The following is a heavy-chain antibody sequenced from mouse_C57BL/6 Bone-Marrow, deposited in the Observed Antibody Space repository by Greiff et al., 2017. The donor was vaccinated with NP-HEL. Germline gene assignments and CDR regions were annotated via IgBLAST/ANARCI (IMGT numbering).Heavy chain of an antibody. CDR2: IHPNSGST. V-gene: IGHV1-64*01. J-gene: IGHJ2*01. Sequence: FRLRKPGAELLKPGASVNFSSRPSGNPFPASGMPWVKQRPGQGLEWIGMIHPNSGSTNYNEKFKSKATLTVDKSSSTAYMQLSSLTSEDSAVYYCARVDYWGQGTTLTVSS. CDR3: ARVDY. CDR1: GNPFPASG.